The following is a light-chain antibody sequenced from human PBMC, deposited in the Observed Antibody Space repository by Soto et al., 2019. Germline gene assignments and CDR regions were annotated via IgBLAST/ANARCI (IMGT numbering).Light chain of an antibody. Sequence: EIVFAPVSSPPSFSPGERAPLSWRASQSVSSSYLAWYQQKPGQAPRLLIYGASSRATGIPDRFSGSGSGTDFTLTISRLEPEDFAVYYCQQYGTSATFGQGTRLEIK. J-gene: IGKJ5*01. CDR2: GAS. V-gene: IGKV3-20*01. CDR3: QQYGTSAT. CDR1: QSVSSSY.